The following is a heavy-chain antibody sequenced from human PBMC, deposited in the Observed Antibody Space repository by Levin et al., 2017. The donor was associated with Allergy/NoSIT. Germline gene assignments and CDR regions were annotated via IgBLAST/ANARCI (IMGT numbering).Heavy chain of an antibody. V-gene: IGHV1-69*04. CDR3: ARSRNGQWLVPPDY. D-gene: IGHD6-19*01. Sequence: ASVKVSCKASGGTFSSYAISWVRQAPGQGLEWMGRIIPILGIANYAQKFQGRVTITADKSTSTAYMELSSLRSEDTAVYYCARSRNGQWLVPPDYWGQGTLVTVSS. CDR1: GGTFSSYA. J-gene: IGHJ4*02. CDR2: IIPILGIA.